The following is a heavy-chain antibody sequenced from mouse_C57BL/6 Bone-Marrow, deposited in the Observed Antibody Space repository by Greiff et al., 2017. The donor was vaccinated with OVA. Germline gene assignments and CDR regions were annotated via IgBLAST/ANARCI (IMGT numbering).Heavy chain of an antibody. CDR2: INPYNGGT. D-gene: IGHD2-4*01. V-gene: IGHV1-19*01. J-gene: IGHJ1*03. CDR1: GYTFTDYY. Sequence: EVQLQQSGPVLVKPGASVKMSCKASGYTFTDYYMNWVKQSHGKSLEWIGVINPYNGGTSYNQKFKGKATLTVDKSSSTAYMELNSLTSEDSAVYYCARGGDEYDRYFDVWGTGTTVTVSS. CDR3: ARGGDEYDRYFDV.